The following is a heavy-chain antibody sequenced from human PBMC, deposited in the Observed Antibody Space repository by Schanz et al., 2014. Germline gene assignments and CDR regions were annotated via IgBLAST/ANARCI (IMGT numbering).Heavy chain of an antibody. J-gene: IGHJ4*02. D-gene: IGHD5-12*01. V-gene: IGHV1-69*04. CDR2: IIPVLAIA. Sequence: QVQLVHSGAEVKKPGSSVKVSCTASGGTFSSYTISWIRQAPGQGLEWMGRIIPVLAIADYAQKFQGRVTITADKSTSTASMELSSLRSEDTAVDYCARDFSAYVGNYFDYWGQGTLVTVSS. CDR3: ARDFSAYVGNYFDY. CDR1: GGTFSSYT.